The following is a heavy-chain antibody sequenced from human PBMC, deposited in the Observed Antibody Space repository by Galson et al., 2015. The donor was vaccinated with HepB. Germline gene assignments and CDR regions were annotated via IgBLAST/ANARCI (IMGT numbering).Heavy chain of an antibody. CDR1: GGSISSSNYY. Sequence: SETLSLTCTVSGGSISSSNYYWGWIRQPPGKGLEWIGSIYFSGTTYYNPSLKSRVTISVDTSKNQFSLKLSSVTAADTDVYYYARERWVLWGFDYWGQGTLVTVSS. D-gene: IGHD3-16*01. CDR3: ARERWVLWGFDY. J-gene: IGHJ4*02. CDR2: IYFSGTT. V-gene: IGHV4-39*07.